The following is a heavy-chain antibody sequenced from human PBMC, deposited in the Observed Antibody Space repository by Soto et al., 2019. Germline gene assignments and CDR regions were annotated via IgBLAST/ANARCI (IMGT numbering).Heavy chain of an antibody. J-gene: IGHJ4*02. CDR1: GDTLTSNVW. CDR3: ARDSAVPGETDRFDS. D-gene: IGHD6-19*01. V-gene: IGHV4-4*02. CDR2: IYHNGNT. Sequence: PSETLSLTCAVSGDTLTSNVWWNWVRQTSGKGLEWIGEIYHNGNTDYNPSLKSRVTMSVDKSRNQISLMLSSVTAADTAIYYCARDSAVPGETDRFDSWGQGTLVTV.